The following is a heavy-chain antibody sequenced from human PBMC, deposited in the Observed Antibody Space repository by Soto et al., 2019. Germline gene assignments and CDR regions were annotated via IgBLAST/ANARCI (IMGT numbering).Heavy chain of an antibody. CDR3: ARLVGALHAVNFDY. CDR2: IYYSGST. Sequence: QVQLQESGPGLVKPSETLSLTCTVSCGSISSYYWSWIRQPPGKGLEWIGYIYYSGSTNYNPSLKGRVTIPVDTSKNQFSLKLSSVTAADTAVYYCARLVGALHAVNFDYWGQGTLVTVSS. V-gene: IGHV4-59*08. CDR1: CGSISSYY. D-gene: IGHD1-26*01. J-gene: IGHJ4*02.